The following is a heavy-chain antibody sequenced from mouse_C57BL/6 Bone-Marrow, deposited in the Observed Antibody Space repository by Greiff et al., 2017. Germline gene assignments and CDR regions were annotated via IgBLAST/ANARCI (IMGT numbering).Heavy chain of an antibody. D-gene: IGHD1-1*02. J-gene: IGHJ3*01. V-gene: IGHV1-63*01. CDR3: ARSSSLWAWFAY. CDR2: IYPGGGYT. CDR1: GYTFTNYW. Sequence: VQLQQSGAELVRPGTSVKMSCKASGYTFTNYWIGWAKQRPGHGLEWIGDIYPGGGYTNYNEKFKGKATLTAEKSSSTAYMQFSSLTSEDSAIYYCARSSSLWAWFAYWGQGTLVTVSA.